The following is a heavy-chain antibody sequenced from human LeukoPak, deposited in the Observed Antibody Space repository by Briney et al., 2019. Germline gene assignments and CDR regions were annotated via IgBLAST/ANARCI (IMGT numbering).Heavy chain of an antibody. V-gene: IGHV4-39*07. CDR3: ARDVTARQWLGENY. D-gene: IGHD6-19*01. J-gene: IGHJ4*02. Sequence: SETLSLTCTVSGGSISSSSYYWGWIRQPPGKGLEWIGSIYYSGSTNYKPSLKSRVTISVDTSKNQFSLKLSSVTAADTAVYYCARDVTARQWLGENYWGQGTLVTVSS. CDR2: IYYSGST. CDR1: GGSISSSSYY.